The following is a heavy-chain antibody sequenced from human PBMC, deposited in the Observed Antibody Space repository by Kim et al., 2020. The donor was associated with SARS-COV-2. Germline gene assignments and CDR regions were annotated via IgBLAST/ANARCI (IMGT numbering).Heavy chain of an antibody. CDR2: INAGNGNT. J-gene: IGHJ4*02. V-gene: IGHV1-3*01. CDR3: ARGGFCGGDCYYFDF. D-gene: IGHD2-21*02. Sequence: ASVKVSCKASGYTFTNYAMHWVRQVPGQRLEWMGWINAGNGNTKYSQNFQGRVTITRDTSASTAYMELSSLRSEDTALYYCARGGFCGGDCYYFDFWGQETLVTVSS. CDR1: GYTFTNYA.